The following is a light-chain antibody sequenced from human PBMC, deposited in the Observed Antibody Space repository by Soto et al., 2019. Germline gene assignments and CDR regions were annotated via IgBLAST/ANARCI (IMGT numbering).Light chain of an antibody. CDR2: GAS. V-gene: IGKV3-15*01. CDR1: QSITSN. Sequence: EIVMTQSPATLSVSPGERATLSCRASQSITSNLAWYQQKPGQAPRLLIYGASTRATGLPARFSGSGSGTEFTLTINSLQSEDFAVYYCQQYENWPRTFGQGTKVEIK. J-gene: IGKJ1*01. CDR3: QQYENWPRT.